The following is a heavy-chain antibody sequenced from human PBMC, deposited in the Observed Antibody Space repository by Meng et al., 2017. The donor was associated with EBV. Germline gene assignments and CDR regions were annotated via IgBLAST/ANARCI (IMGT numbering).Heavy chain of an antibody. CDR3: ARPFPSWQSPRLDPFGA. CDR2: VHYTGST. CDR1: GDSISSFYY. Sequence: QLQLRESGPXQVMPXXXLSLTCPXSGDSISSFYYWGWIRQPPGRGLEWIGSVHYTGSTYYSPSLKSRVTVSVDTSKNQFSLRLTSVTAADTAVYYCARPFPSWQSPRLDPFGAWCQGTLVTVSS. J-gene: IGHJ5*02. D-gene: IGHD6-19*01. V-gene: IGHV4-39*01.